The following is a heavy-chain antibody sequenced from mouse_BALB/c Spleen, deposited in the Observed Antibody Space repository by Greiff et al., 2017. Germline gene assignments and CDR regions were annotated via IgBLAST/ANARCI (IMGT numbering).Heavy chain of an antibody. CDR1: GFAFSSYD. CDR2: ISSGGGST. CDR3: ARQPPYYYGSSYGAMDY. Sequence: EVQGVESGGGLVKPGGSLKLSCAASGFAFSSYDMSWVRQTPEKRLEWVAYISSGGGSTYYPDTVKGRFTISRDNAKNTLYLQMSSLKSEDTAMYYCARQPPYYYGSSYGAMDYWGQGTSVTVSS. D-gene: IGHD1-1*01. V-gene: IGHV5-12-1*01. J-gene: IGHJ4*01.